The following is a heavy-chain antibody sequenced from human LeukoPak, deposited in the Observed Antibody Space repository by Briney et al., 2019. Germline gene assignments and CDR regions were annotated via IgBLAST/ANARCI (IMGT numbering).Heavy chain of an antibody. V-gene: IGHV5-51*01. CDR2: IYPGDSDT. Sequence: GESLKISCKGSGYSFTTYWIAWVRQVPGKGLEWMGIIYPGDSDTRSSPSFQGQVTISADKSINTAYLQWSSLKASDTAMYYCARQADYSIVTGYYKGHLDYWGQGTLVTVSS. CDR1: GYSFTTYW. CDR3: ARQADYSIVTGYYKGHLDY. J-gene: IGHJ4*02. D-gene: IGHD3-9*01.